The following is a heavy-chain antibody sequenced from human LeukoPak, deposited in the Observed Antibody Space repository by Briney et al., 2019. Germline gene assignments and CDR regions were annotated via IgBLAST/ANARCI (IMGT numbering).Heavy chain of an antibody. CDR2: ISSSGSTI. CDR3: ARSWEYIDY. V-gene: IGHV3-48*03. CDR1: GFTFSSYE. J-gene: IGHJ4*02. Sequence: GGSLRLSCAASGFTFSSYEMNWVRQAPGKGLEWVSYISSSGSTIYYADSVKGRFTISRDNAKNSLYLQMNSLRAEDTAVYYCARSWEYIDYWGQGTLVTVSS. D-gene: IGHD1-26*01.